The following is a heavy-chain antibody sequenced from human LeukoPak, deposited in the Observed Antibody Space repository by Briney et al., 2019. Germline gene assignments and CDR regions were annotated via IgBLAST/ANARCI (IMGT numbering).Heavy chain of an antibody. D-gene: IGHD1-26*01. V-gene: IGHV3-11*05. CDR1: GFTFIASC. CDR2: ISSSSSYT. J-gene: IGHJ4*02. Sequence: PGGSLRLSCAASGFTFIASCMAWVSQAPGKGLEWVSYISSSSSYTNYADSVKGRFTISRDNAKNSLYLQMNSLRAEDTAVYYFARGGGSRDYWGQGTLVTVSS. CDR3: ARGGGSRDY.